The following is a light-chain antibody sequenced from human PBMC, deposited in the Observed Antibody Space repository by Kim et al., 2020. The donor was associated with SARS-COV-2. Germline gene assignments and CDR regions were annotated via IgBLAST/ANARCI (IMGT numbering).Light chain of an antibody. Sequence: ASVGDRVTITCRASQSISDFLAWYRQKPGKAPKLLIYRASNLKSGVPSRFSGSGSGTEFTLTTSSLQPDDFATYYCQQYRSYPWTFGQGTKVEIK. V-gene: IGKV1-5*03. CDR3: QQYRSYPWT. CDR1: QSISDF. CDR2: RAS. J-gene: IGKJ1*01.